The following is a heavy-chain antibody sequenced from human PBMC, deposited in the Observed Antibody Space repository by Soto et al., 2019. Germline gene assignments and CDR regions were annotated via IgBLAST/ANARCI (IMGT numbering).Heavy chain of an antibody. J-gene: IGHJ5*02. CDR2: INHSGST. D-gene: IGHD3-3*01. V-gene: IGHV4-34*01. CDR3: AKRRERYYDFWSAWAPSWFDP. Sequence: SETLSLTCAVYGGSFSGYYWSWIRQPPGKGLEWIGEINHSGSTNYNPSLKSRVTISVDTSKNQFSLKLSSVTAADTAVYYCAKRRERYYDFWSAWAPSWFDPWGQGTLVTVSS. CDR1: GGSFSGYY.